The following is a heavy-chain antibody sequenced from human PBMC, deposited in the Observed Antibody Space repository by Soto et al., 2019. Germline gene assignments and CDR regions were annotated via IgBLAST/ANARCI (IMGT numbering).Heavy chain of an antibody. CDR3: ARDQGYDFWSGYTYYYGMDV. D-gene: IGHD3-3*01. J-gene: IGHJ6*02. CDR1: GHSISSSNYY. CDR2: IYYSGST. Sequence: PSETLSLTCTVSGHSISSSNYYWGWIRQPPGKGLEWIGYIYYSGSTYYNPSLKSRVTISVDTSKNQFSLKLSSVTAADTAVYYCARDQGYDFWSGYTYYYGMDVWGQGTTVTVSS. V-gene: IGHV4-31*03.